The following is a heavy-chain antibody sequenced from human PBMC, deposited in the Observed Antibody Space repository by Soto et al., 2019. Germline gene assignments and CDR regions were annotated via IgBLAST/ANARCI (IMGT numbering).Heavy chain of an antibody. CDR3: ARVCGGDCHYGMDV. V-gene: IGHV4-31*02. Sequence: SETLSLTCTLSGGSISSGGYYWSWIRQHPGKGLEWIGYIYYSGSTYYNPSLKSRVTISVDTSKNQFSLKLSSVTAADTAVYYCARVCGGDCHYGMDVWGQGTTVTVS. D-gene: IGHD2-21*02. CDR2: IYYSGST. J-gene: IGHJ6*02. CDR1: GGSISSGGYY.